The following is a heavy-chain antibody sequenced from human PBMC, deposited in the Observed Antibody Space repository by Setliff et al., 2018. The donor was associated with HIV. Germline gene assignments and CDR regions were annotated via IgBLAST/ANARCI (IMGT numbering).Heavy chain of an antibody. J-gene: IGHJ4*02. V-gene: IGHV4-30-2*01. CDR1: GGFISTGGYS. CDR2: IYHSGNT. CDR3: ARGGSRGSWYWDY. Sequence: SETLSLTCTVSGGFISTGGYSWSWIRQPPGKGLEWIGYIYHSGNTYYNPSLKSRVSISVDSSKNHFSLRLSSVTAADTAVYYCARGGSRGSWYWDYWGQGTLVTVSS. D-gene: IGHD6-13*01.